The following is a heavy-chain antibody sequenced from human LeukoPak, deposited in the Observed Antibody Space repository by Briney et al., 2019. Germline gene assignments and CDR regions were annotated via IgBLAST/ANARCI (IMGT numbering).Heavy chain of an antibody. J-gene: IGHJ4*02. Sequence: PGRSLRLSCAASGFTFSSYGMHWVRQAPGKGLEWVAVISYDGSNKYYADSVKGRFTNSRDNSKNTLYPQMNSLRAEDTAVYYCAKEGPYDSSAQAYYFDYWGQGTLVTVSS. CDR1: GFTFSSYG. CDR3: AKEGPYDSSAQAYYFDY. D-gene: IGHD3-22*01. CDR2: ISYDGSNK. V-gene: IGHV3-30*18.